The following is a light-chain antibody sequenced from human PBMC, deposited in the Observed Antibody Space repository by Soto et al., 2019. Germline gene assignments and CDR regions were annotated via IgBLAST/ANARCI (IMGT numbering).Light chain of an antibody. Sequence: DIVLPQSPDSLAVSLGERATINCTSSQSVLNSSNNKNYLAWYQQKPGQPPKLLIYWASTRESGVPDRFSGSGSGTDFTLTISSLQAEDVAVYYCQQYYSTPQTFGQGPKVEIK. CDR1: QSVLNSSNNKNY. CDR3: QQYYSTPQT. V-gene: IGKV4-1*01. CDR2: WAS. J-gene: IGKJ1*01.